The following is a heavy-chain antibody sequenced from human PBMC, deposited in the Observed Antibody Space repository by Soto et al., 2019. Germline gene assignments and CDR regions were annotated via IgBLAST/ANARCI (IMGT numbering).Heavy chain of an antibody. CDR1: GFTFSSYW. J-gene: IGHJ1*01. V-gene: IGHV3-7*01. CDR3: ARVPSSGWYPEYFQH. CDR2: IKQDGSEK. Sequence: GGSLRLSCAASGFTFSSYWMSWVRQAPGKGLEWVANIKQDGSEKYYVDSVKGRFTISRDNAKNSLYLQMNSLRAEDTAVYYCARVPSSGWYPEYFQHWGQGTLVTVSS. D-gene: IGHD6-19*01.